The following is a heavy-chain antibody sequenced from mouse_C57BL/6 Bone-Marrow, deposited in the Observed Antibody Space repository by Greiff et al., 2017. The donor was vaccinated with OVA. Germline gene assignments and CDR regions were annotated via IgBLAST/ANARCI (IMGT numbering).Heavy chain of an antibody. V-gene: IGHV1-52*01. CDR2: IDPSDSVT. D-gene: IGHD2-3*01. J-gene: IGHJ2*01. CDR3: ARGWLLVFDY. CDR1: GYTFTSYW. Sequence: QVQLQQPGAELVRPGSSVKLSCKASGYTFTSYWMHWVKQRPIQGLEWIGNIDPSDSVTHYNQKFKDKATLTVDQSSSTAYMQLSSLTSEDSAVYYCARGWLLVFDYWGQGTTLTVSA.